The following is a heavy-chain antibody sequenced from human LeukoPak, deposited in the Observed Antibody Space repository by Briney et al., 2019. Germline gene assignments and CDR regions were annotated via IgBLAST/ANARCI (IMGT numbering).Heavy chain of an antibody. CDR1: GYTLTELS. Sequence: ASVKVSCKVSGYTLTELSMHWVRQAPGKGLEWMGGFDPEDGETIYAQKFQGRVTMTEDTSTDTAYMELSSLRSQDTAVYYCATGITMIADYYFDYWGQGTLVTVSS. CDR2: FDPEDGET. J-gene: IGHJ4*02. D-gene: IGHD3-22*01. CDR3: ATGITMIADYYFDY. V-gene: IGHV1-24*01.